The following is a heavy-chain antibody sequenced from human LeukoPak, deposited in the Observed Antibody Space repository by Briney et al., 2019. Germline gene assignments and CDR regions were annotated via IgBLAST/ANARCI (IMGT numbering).Heavy chain of an antibody. CDR3: ARDSSYYGSEDAFDI. CDR1: GGSISSYY. Sequence: SETLSLTCTVSGGSISSYYWSWIRQPPGKGLERIGYIYHSGSTNYNPSLKSRVTISVDTSKNQFSLKLSSVTAADTAVYYCARDSSYYGSEDAFDIWGQGTMVTVSS. J-gene: IGHJ3*02. CDR2: IYHSGST. V-gene: IGHV4-59*01. D-gene: IGHD3-10*01.